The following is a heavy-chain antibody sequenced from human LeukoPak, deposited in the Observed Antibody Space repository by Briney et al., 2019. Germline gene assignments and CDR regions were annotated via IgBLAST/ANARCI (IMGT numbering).Heavy chain of an antibody. V-gene: IGHV5-51*01. Sequence: GESLKISCKGSGYSFTSYWIGWVRQMPGKGLEWMGIIYPGDSDTRYSPSFQGQVTISADKSISTAYLQWSSLRASDTAMYYCARHRYGGYQSHHMDVWGKGTTVTVSS. D-gene: IGHD5-12*01. CDR1: GYSFTSYW. J-gene: IGHJ6*03. CDR2: IYPGDSDT. CDR3: ARHRYGGYQSHHMDV.